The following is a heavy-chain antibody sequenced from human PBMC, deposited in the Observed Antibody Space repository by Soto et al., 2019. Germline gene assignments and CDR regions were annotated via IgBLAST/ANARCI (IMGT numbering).Heavy chain of an antibody. V-gene: IGHV4-4*02. CDR2: IYHSGST. J-gene: IGHJ6*03. Sequence: QVQLQESGPGLVKPSGTLSLTCAVSSGSISSSNWWSWFRHPPGKGLVWIGEIYHSGSTNYNPSLKSRVTISVNKSQYRFSLKLSSVTAADTAVYYCASLAVAGGSDYYYMDVWGKGTTVTVSS. D-gene: IGHD6-19*01. CDR3: ASLAVAGGSDYYYMDV. CDR1: SGSISSSNW.